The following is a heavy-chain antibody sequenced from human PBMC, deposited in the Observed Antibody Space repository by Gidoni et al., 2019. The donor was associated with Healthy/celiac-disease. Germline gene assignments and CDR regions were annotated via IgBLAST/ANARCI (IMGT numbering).Heavy chain of an antibody. CDR1: GGSISSSNW. V-gene: IGHV4-4*02. Sequence: AVSGGSISSSNWWSWVRQPPGKGLEWIGEIYHSGSTNYNPSLKNRVTLSVDKSKNQFSLKRSSVTAADTAVYYCARDGEQQLAHFDYWGQGTLVTVSS. CDR3: ARDGEQQLAHFDY. J-gene: IGHJ4*02. CDR2: IYHSGST. D-gene: IGHD6-13*01.